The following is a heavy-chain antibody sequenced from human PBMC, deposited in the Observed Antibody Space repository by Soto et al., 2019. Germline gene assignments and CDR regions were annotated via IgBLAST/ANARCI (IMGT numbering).Heavy chain of an antibody. CDR1: GFSLSNARMG. J-gene: IGHJ2*01. CDR3: ARTGGGWYFYWYFDL. CDR2: IFSNDEK. V-gene: IGHV2-26*01. D-gene: IGHD6-19*01. Sequence: ESGPTLVNPTETLTLTCTVSGFSLSNARMGVSWIRQPPGKALEWLAHIFSNDEKSYSTSLKSRLTISKDTSKSQVVLTMTNMDPVDTATYYCARTGGGWYFYWYFDLWGRGTLVTVSS.